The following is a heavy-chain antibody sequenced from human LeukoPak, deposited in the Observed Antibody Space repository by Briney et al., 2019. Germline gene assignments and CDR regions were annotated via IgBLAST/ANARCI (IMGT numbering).Heavy chain of an antibody. V-gene: IGHV1-8*01. J-gene: IGHJ4*02. CDR2: MNPNSGNT. D-gene: IGHD1-7*01. CDR3: ARGPNWNYVVPLDY. CDR1: GYTFTGYD. Sequence: ASVKVSCKASGYTFTGYDINWVRQATGQGLEWMGWMNPNSGNTGYAQKFQGRVTMTRNTSISTACMELSSLRSEDTAVYYCARGPNWNYVVPLDYWGQGTLVTVSS.